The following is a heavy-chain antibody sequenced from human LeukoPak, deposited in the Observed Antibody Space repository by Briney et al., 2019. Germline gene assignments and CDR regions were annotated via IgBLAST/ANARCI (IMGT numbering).Heavy chain of an antibody. V-gene: IGHV3-21*01. CDR1: GFTFSGYS. J-gene: IGHJ3*02. Sequence: PGGSLRLSCAASGFTFSGYSMNWVRQAPGKGLEWVSSISRSSGYIYYADSVKGRFTISRDNAKNSLYLQMNSLRAEDTAVYYCARDSAWAFDIWGQGTVVTVSS. D-gene: IGHD3-10*01. CDR3: ARDSAWAFDI. CDR2: ISRSSGYI.